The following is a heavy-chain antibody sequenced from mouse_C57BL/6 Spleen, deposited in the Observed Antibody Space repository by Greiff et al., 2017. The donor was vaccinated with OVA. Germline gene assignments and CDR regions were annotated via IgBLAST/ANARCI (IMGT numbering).Heavy chain of an antibody. D-gene: IGHD6-2*01. CDR3: ARGVSTWFAY. CDR1: GYTFTSYW. J-gene: IGHJ3*01. Sequence: VQLQQPGPELVKPGASVKLSCKASGYTFTSYWMPWVKQRPGPGLAWIGNINPSNGGTNYNEKFKSKATLTVDKSSSTAYMQLSSLTSEDSAVYYCARGVSTWFAYWGQGTLVTVSA. CDR2: INPSNGGT. V-gene: IGHV1-53*01.